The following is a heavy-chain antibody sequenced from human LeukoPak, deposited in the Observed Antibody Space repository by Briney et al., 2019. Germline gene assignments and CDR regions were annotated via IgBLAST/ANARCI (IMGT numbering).Heavy chain of an antibody. CDR3: ARNPYSTGSFDP. D-gene: IGHD6-19*01. CDR1: GYTFTSYD. CDR2: MNPNSGKA. J-gene: IGHJ5*02. Sequence: ASVKVSCKASGYTFTSYDINWVRQATGQGLEWMGWMNPNSGKAGSAQKSPGRVTMTRNTSISTVYMELSSLRSDDTAVYYCARNPYSTGSFDPWGQGTLVTVSS. V-gene: IGHV1-8*01.